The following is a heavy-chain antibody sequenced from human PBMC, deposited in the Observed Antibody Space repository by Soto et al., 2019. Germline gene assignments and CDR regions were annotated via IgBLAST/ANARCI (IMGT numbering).Heavy chain of an antibody. V-gene: IGHV3-30*03. CDR2: ISYDGSNK. J-gene: IGHJ4*02. Sequence: QVQLVESGGGVVKPGRSLRLSCAASGFTFSSYGMHWVRQAPGKGLEWVAVISYDGSNKYYADSVKGRFIISRDNTKNTLYLQMNSLRAEDTAVYYCEPWVGAFDYWGQGTLVTVPS. CDR1: GFTFSSYG. CDR3: EPWVGAFDY. D-gene: IGHD3-10*01.